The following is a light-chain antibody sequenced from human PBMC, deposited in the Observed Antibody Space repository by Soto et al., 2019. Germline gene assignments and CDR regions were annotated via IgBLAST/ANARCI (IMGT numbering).Light chain of an antibody. CDR2: DVS. Sequence: QSVLTQPASVSGSPGQSITISCTGTSSDVGGYNYVSWYQQHSGKAPKLMIYDVSNRPSGVSNRFSGSKSGNTASLTISGLQAEDEDDYYCGSYASSSTLYVFGTGTKVTVL. CDR1: SSDVGGYNY. V-gene: IGLV2-14*01. CDR3: GSYASSSTLYV. J-gene: IGLJ1*01.